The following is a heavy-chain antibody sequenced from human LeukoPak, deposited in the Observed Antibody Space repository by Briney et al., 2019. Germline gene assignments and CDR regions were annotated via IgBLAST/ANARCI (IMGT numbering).Heavy chain of an antibody. Sequence: TGGSLRLSCAASGFTFSGYWMSWVRQAPGKGLEWVAGISDSGGTTSYADSVKGRFTISRDNPKNTLYLKMNSLRAEDTAVYFCAKRGVVIRVILVGFHKEAYYFDSWGQGALVTVSS. CDR1: GFTFSGYW. D-gene: IGHD3-22*01. CDR3: AKRGVVIRVILVGFHKEAYYFDS. J-gene: IGHJ4*02. CDR2: ISDSGGTT. V-gene: IGHV3-23*01.